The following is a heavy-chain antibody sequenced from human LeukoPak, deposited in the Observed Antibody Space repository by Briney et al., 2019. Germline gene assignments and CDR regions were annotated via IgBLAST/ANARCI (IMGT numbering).Heavy chain of an antibody. CDR2: IYTSGST. CDR1: GGSISSYY. D-gene: IGHD6-13*01. V-gene: IGHV4-4*09. Sequence: SETLSLTCTVSGGSISSYYWSWIRQPPGKGLEWIGYIYTSGSTNYNPSLKSRVTISVDTSKNQFSLKLSSVTAADTAVYYCARHVPYSSSRHMDVWGKGTTVTVSS. J-gene: IGHJ6*03. CDR3: ARHVPYSSSRHMDV.